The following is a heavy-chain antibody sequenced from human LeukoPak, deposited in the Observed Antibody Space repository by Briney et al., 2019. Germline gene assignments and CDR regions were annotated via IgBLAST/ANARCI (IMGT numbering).Heavy chain of an antibody. CDR3: PREGAMVRGVMGFDP. V-gene: IGHV4-59*01. D-gene: IGHD3-10*01. J-gene: IGHJ5*02. CDR1: GGSISSYY. Sequence: SETLSLTCTVSGGSISSYYWSWIRQPPGKGLEGIGYIYYSGSTNYNPSLKSRVTISVDTSKNQFSLKLSSVTAADTAVYYCPREGAMVRGVMGFDPWGQGTLVTVSS. CDR2: IYYSGST.